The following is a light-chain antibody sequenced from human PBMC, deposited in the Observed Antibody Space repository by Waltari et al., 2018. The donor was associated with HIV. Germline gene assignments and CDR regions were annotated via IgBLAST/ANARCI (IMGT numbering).Light chain of an antibody. CDR1: SRDVGGYNL. V-gene: IGLV2-11*01. J-gene: IGLJ1*01. Sequence: HSALTHPRSVSGSPGQSVTISRSGTSRDVGGYNLRPWYQQHPGKAPKLMIFDVSKRPSGVPDRFSGSSSGNTASLTISGLQAEDEADYYCCSYAGSYTYVFGTGTKVTVL. CDR2: DVS. CDR3: CSYAGSYTYV.